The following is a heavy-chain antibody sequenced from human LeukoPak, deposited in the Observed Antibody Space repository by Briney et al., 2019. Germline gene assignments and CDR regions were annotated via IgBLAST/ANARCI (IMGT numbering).Heavy chain of an antibody. Sequence: PGGSLRLSCAASGFTFSNGWMSWVRQAPGKGLVWVSRINSDGSSTSYADSVKGRFTISRDNAKNTLYLQMNSLRPEDTALYYCARDINNSGRYDYWGQGTLVTVSS. CDR2: INSDGSST. J-gene: IGHJ4*02. CDR3: ARDINNSGRYDY. CDR1: GFTFSNGW. D-gene: IGHD6-19*01. V-gene: IGHV3-74*01.